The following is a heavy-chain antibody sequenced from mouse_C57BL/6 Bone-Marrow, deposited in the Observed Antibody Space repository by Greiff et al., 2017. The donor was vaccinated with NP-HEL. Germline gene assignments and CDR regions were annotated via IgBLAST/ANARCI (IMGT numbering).Heavy chain of an antibody. CDR3: ARYQYYGSSFYWYFDV. CDR1: GYTFTSYW. D-gene: IGHD1-1*01. CDR2: IYPGSGST. V-gene: IGHV1-55*01. J-gene: IGHJ1*03. Sequence: VQLQQPGAELVKPGASVKMSCKASGYTFTSYWITWVKQRPGQGLAWIGDIYPGSGSTNYNEKFKSKSTLTVDTSSRTAYMQLSSLTSEDSAVYDCARYQYYGSSFYWYFDVWGTGTTVTVSS.